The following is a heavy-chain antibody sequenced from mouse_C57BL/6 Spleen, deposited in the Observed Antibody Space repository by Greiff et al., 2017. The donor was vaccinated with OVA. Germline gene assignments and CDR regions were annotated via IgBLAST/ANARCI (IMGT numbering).Heavy chain of an antibody. CDR2: INPGSGGT. CDR1: GYAFTNYL. Sequence: VQLQQSGAELVRPGTSVKVSCKASGYAFTNYLIEWVKQRPGQGLEWIGVINPGSGGTNYNEKFKGKATLTADKSSSTAYMQLSSLTSEDSAVYFCARQGIWEYYYGSSRGAMDYWGQGTSVTVSS. D-gene: IGHD1-1*01. CDR3: ARQGIWEYYYGSSRGAMDY. V-gene: IGHV1-54*01. J-gene: IGHJ4*01.